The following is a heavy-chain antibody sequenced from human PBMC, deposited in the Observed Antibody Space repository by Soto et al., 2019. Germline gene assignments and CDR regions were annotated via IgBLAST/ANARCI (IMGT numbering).Heavy chain of an antibody. CDR2: ISYDGNTQ. Sequence: QVQLVESGGGVVQPGRSLRLSCAASGFSFSGYAMHWVRQAPGKGLEWVAVISYDGNTQYYADSVKGRFTVSRDNSNNMLYVQMNNLRDEDTAMYYCAKETNAYEINFWGKGTLVTVSS. D-gene: IGHD3-9*01. J-gene: IGHJ4*02. CDR3: AKETNAYEINF. CDR1: GFSFSGYA. V-gene: IGHV3-30-3*01.